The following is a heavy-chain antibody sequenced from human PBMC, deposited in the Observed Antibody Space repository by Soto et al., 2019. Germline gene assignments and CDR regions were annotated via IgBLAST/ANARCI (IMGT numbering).Heavy chain of an antibody. CDR2: ISGSVAST. D-gene: IGHD2-15*01. V-gene: IGHV3-23*01. CDR3: ANTGALGYCSGGSCYPA. J-gene: IGHJ4*02. Sequence: GGSVRRSSAASGCTLSSDTMSWVRPAPGNGLELVSAISGSVASTYYADSVKGRFTISRDNSKNTLYLQMTRLRAEETAVYSCANTGALGYCSGGSCYPAWGQGTLVTVSS. CDR1: GCTLSSDT.